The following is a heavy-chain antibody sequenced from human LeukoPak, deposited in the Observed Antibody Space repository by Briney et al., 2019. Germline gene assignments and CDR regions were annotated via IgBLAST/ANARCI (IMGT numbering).Heavy chain of an antibody. Sequence: GGSLTLSCAASGFTFSGSAMRWVRQAAGKGLEWVGRIRSKANSYAKAYAASVKGRFTISRDDSKNTAYLQMNSLRAEDTAVYYCAKLEMVYAGDVWGKGTTVTVSS. CDR2: IRSKANSYAK. V-gene: IGHV3-73*01. CDR3: AKLEMVYAGDV. J-gene: IGHJ6*04. D-gene: IGHD2-8*01. CDR1: GFTFSGSA.